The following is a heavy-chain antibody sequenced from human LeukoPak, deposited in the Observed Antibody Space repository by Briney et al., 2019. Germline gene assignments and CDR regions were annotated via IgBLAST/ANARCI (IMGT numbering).Heavy chain of an antibody. CDR2: INPSGGST. CDR3: ARSAGLLWFGELLPDAFDI. J-gene: IGHJ3*02. V-gene: IGHV1-46*01. CDR1: GYTFTIYY. Sequence: ASVKVSCKASGYTFTIYYMHWVRQAPGQGLEWMGIINPSGGSTSYAQKFQGRVTMTRDTSTSTVYMELSSLRSEDTAVYYCARSAGLLWFGELLPDAFDIWGQGTMVTVSS. D-gene: IGHD3-10*01.